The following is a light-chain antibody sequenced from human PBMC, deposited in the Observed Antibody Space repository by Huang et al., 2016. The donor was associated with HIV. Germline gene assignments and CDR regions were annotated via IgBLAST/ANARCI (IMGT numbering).Light chain of an antibody. CDR1: QSVSSNY. CDR3: QQYGSSPRT. J-gene: IGKJ1*01. V-gene: IGKV3-20*01. CDR2: GAS. Sequence: EVVLTQSPGTLSLSPGERATLSCRASQSVSSNYLAWYQQKPGQAPRLLIFGASSMATAIPDRFSGSGSGTEFTLTISRLEPEDFAVYYCQQYGSSPRTFGQGTKVEIK.